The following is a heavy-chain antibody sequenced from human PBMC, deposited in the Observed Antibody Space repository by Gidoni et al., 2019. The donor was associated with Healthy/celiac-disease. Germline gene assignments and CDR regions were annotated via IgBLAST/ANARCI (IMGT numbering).Heavy chain of an antibody. CDR3: AKVYRSGWSSDAFDI. CDR1: GFTFSSFA. J-gene: IGHJ3*02. CDR2: MSGSGGRT. Sequence: EVQLVESGGGLVQPGGSLRLSCAASGFTFSSFAMSWVRQAPGKGLEWVSAMSGSGGRTYYADAVKGRFTISRDNSKNTLYLQMNSLRAEDTAVYYCAKVYRSGWSSDAFDIWGQGTMVTVSS. V-gene: IGHV3-23*04. D-gene: IGHD6-19*01.